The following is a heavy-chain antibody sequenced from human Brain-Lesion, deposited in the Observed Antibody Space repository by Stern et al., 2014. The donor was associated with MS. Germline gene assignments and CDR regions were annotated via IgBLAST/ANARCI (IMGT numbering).Heavy chain of an antibody. J-gene: IGHJ6*02. Sequence: VQLQESGPGLVKPSQTLSLSCTVSGGSISSGGYYWSWIRQTAGKGLEWIGRIFNSGSPSYKPPLKSRVTISIATSKNQFSLRLNSMTAADTAVYYCARGRVVPGFQYYATDVWGQGTTVIVSS. CDR1: GGSISSGGYY. D-gene: IGHD2-2*01. CDR2: IFNSGSP. V-gene: IGHV4-61*02. CDR3: ARGRVVPGFQYYATDV.